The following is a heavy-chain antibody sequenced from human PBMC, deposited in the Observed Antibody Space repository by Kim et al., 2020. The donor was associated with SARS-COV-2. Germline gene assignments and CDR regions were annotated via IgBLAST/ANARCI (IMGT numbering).Heavy chain of an antibody. CDR1: GFTFSNYA. CDR2: ISGSGDST. V-gene: IGHV3-23*01. D-gene: IGHD2-15*01. CDR3: AKGRGSTLAVAHDY. Sequence: GGSLRLSCAASGFTFSNYAMSWVREAPGKGLEWVSAISGSGDSTYYADSVKGRFTISRDNSKNTLYLQMNSLRAEDTAVYYCAKGRGSTLAVAHDYWGQGILVTVSS. J-gene: IGHJ4*02.